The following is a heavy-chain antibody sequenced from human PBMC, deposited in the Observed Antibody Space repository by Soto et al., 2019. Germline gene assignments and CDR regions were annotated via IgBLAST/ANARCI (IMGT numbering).Heavy chain of an antibody. J-gene: IGHJ6*02. D-gene: IGHD2-15*01. CDR1: GGSISSSSYY. Sequence: PSETLSLTCTVSGGSISSSSYYWGWIRQPPGKGLEWIGSIYYSESTYYNPSLKSRVTISVDPSKNQFSLKLSSVTAADTAVYYCARHEGEGHGGSFDYYYYGMDVWGQGTTVTVSS. CDR3: ARHEGEGHGGSFDYYYYGMDV. CDR2: IYYSEST. V-gene: IGHV4-39*01.